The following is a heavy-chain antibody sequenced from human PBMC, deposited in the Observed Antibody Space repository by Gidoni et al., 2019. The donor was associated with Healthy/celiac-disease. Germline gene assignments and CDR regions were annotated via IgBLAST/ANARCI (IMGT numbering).Heavy chain of an antibody. D-gene: IGHD7-27*01. CDR1: GGSFSGYY. Sequence: QVQLQQWGAGPLSPSETLSLTFAVYGGSFSGYYWSWIRQPPGKGLEWIGEIKHSGSTNYNPSLKSRVTISVDTSKNQFSLKLSSVTAADTAVYYCARASGRLEDKLGMRIFDYWGQGTLVTVSS. CDR2: IKHSGST. CDR3: ARASGRLEDKLGMRIFDY. J-gene: IGHJ4*02. V-gene: IGHV4-34*01.